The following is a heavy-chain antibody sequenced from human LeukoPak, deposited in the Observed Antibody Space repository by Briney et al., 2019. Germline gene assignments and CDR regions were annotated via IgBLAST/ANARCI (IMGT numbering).Heavy chain of an antibody. CDR3: ARSFSSGYHRQFDY. Sequence: PSETLSLTCAVYGGPFSGYYWSWIRQPPGKGLEWIGEINHSGSTNYNPSLKSRVTISVDTSKNQFSLKLSSVTAADTAVYYCARSFSSGYHRQFDYWGQGTLVTVSS. J-gene: IGHJ4*02. CDR1: GGPFSGYY. CDR2: INHSGST. V-gene: IGHV4-34*01. D-gene: IGHD3-22*01.